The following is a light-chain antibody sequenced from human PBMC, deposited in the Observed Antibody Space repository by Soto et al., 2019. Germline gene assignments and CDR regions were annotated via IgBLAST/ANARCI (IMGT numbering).Light chain of an antibody. J-gene: IGLJ2*01. CDR3: QSYDSSLSGPL. Sequence: QSVLTQPPSVSGAPGQRVTISCTGSSSNIGAGYDVHWYQQIPGTAPKLLIYGTSDRPSGVPDRFSGSKSATSASLAITGLQAEDEADYYCQSYDSSLSGPLFGGGTKLTVL. CDR2: GTS. CDR1: SSNIGAGYD. V-gene: IGLV1-40*01.